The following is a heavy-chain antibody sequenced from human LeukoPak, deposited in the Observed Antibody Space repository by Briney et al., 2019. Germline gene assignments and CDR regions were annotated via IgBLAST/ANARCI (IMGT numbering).Heavy chain of an antibody. D-gene: IGHD2-15*01. CDR3: AGGYCSGGTCYFFDY. V-gene: IGHV4-39*01. Sequence: SETLSLTCSVSGDSVSRSDSYWDWIRQPPGKGLEWIGTIYYSGRTYYSPSLKSRVTMSVDPSNNQFSLKLSSVTAADTAVYYCAGGYCSGGTCYFFDYWGQGTLVTVSS. CDR1: GDSVSRSDSY. CDR2: IYYSGRT. J-gene: IGHJ4*02.